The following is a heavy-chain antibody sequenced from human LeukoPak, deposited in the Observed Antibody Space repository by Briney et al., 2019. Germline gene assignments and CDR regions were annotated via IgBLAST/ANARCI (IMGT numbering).Heavy chain of an antibody. CDR2: INHSGST. CDR1: GGSFSGDY. Sequence: PSETLSLTCAVYGGSFSGDYWSWIRQPPGKGLEWIGEINHSGSTNYNPSLKSRVTISVDKSKNQFFLKLSSVTAADTAANYCAGARGNFDFWSGYYRRTPYFDYWGQGTLVTVSS. CDR3: AGARGNFDFWSGYYRRTPYFDY. D-gene: IGHD3-3*01. J-gene: IGHJ4*02. V-gene: IGHV4-34*01.